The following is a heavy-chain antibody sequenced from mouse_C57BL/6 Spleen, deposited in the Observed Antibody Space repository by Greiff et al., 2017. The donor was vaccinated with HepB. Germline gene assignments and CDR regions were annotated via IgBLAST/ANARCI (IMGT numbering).Heavy chain of an antibody. D-gene: IGHD1-3*01. CDR2: INPSSGYT. CDR3: ARDNSFAY. J-gene: IGHJ3*01. Sequence: QVHVKQSGAELARPGASVKMSCKASGYTFTSYTMHWVKQRPGQGLEWIGYINPSSGYTKYNQKFKDKATLTADKSSSTAYMQLSSLTSEDSAVYYCARDNSFAYWGQGTLVTVSA. V-gene: IGHV1-4*01. CDR1: GYTFTSYT.